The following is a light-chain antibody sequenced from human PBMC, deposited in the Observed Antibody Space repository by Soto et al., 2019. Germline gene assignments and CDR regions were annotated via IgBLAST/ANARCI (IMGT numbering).Light chain of an antibody. Sequence: EIVLTQSPGTLSLSPGERATLSCRASQSVSNNFLAWYRQKAGQAPRLLISGASSRATGIPDRFSGSGSGTDFTLTISRLEPEDFAVYYCQQYGSSLLTFGGGTKVEIK. V-gene: IGKV3-20*01. J-gene: IGKJ4*01. CDR3: QQYGSSLLT. CDR2: GAS. CDR1: QSVSNNF.